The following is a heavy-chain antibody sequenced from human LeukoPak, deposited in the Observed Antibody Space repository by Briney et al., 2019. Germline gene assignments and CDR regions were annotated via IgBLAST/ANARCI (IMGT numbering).Heavy chain of an antibody. J-gene: IGHJ6*04. D-gene: IGHD3-10*01. V-gene: IGHV3-23*01. CDR2: MTGRSGDT. CDR3: AKPTVGSGSHFGFDA. CDR1: GFIFNNFA. Sequence: AGGSLSLSCAASGFIFNNFAMSWVRQAQGKGLQWVSGMTGRSGDTYYADSVKGRFTISRDNSMNTLYLQMNSLRVEGAAIYYCAKPTVGSGSHFGFDAWGKGTTVTVSS.